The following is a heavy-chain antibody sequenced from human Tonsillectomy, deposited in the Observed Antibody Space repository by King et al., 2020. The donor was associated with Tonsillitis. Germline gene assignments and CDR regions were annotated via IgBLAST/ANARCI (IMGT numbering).Heavy chain of an antibody. CDR2: ISGSGGST. Sequence: VQLVESGGGLVQPGGSLRLSCAASGFTFSSYAMSWVRQAPGKGLEWVSAISGSGGSTYYEDSVKGRFTISRDNSKNTLYLQMNSLRAEDTAVYYCAKDRERFLEWLSDHDAFDIWGQGTMVTVSS. V-gene: IGHV3-23*04. CDR1: GFTFSSYA. CDR3: AKDRERFLEWLSDHDAFDI. D-gene: IGHD3-3*01. J-gene: IGHJ3*02.